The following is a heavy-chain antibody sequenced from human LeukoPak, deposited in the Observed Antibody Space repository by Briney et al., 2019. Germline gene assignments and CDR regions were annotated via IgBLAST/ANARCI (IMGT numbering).Heavy chain of an antibody. D-gene: IGHD2-21*01. CDR3: ARHVALGYYYYGMDV. Sequence: GESLKISCKGSGYSFTSYWIGWVRQMPGKGLEWMGIIYPGDSDTRYSPSFQGQVTISADKSISTAYLQWSSLKASDTAMYYCARHVALGYYYYGMDVWGQGTTVTVSS. J-gene: IGHJ6*02. CDR1: GYSFTSYW. CDR2: IYPGDSDT. V-gene: IGHV5-51*01.